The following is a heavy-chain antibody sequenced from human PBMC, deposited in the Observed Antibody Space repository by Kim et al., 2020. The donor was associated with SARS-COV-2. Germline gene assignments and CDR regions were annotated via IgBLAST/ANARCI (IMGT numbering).Heavy chain of an antibody. J-gene: IGHJ6*02. CDR3: TRSLPGIAAAGTNGAYYYYYGMDV. CDR2: IRSKAYGGTT. V-gene: IGHV3-49*04. CDR1: GFTFGDYA. D-gene: IGHD6-13*01. Sequence: GGSLRLSCTASGFTFGDYAMSWVRQAPGKGLEWVGFIRSKAYGGTTEYAASVKGRFTISRDDSKSIAYLQMNSLKTEDTAVYYCTRSLPGIAAAGTNGAYYYYYGMDVWGQGTTVTVSS.